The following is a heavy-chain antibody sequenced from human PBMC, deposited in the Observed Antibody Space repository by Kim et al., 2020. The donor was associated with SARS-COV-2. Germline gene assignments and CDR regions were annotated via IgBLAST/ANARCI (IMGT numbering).Heavy chain of an antibody. CDR3: ARGQGLITMIVVVVGAFDY. CDR2: IYYSGST. J-gene: IGHJ4*02. V-gene: IGHV4-31*03. CDR1: GGSFSSGGYY. D-gene: IGHD3-22*01. Sequence: SETLSLTCTVSGGSFSSGGYYWSWIRQHPGKGLEWIGYIYYSGSTYYNPSLKSRVTISVDTSKNQFSLKLSSVTAADTAVYYCARGQGLITMIVVVVGAFDYWGQGTLVTVSS.